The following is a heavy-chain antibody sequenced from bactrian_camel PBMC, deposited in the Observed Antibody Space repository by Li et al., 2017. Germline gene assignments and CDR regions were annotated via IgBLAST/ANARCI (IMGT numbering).Heavy chain of an antibody. J-gene: IGHJ4*01. D-gene: IGHD2*01. V-gene: IGHV3S63*01. CDR3: ARTVIYSSAPYYYDY. CDR2: ITWIIADTYHNT. CDR1: TYGRNC. Sequence: QVQLVESGGGSVQAGGSLRLSCTASTYGRNCMGWFRQTPGNEREGVSCITWIIADTYHNTYYSDSVKGRFTISRDNAENTLYLQLHSLKTEDTAMYYCARTVIYSSAPYYYDYWGQGTQVTVS.